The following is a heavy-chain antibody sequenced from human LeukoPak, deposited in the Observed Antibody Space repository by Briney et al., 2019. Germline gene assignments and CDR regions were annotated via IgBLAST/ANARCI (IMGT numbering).Heavy chain of an antibody. J-gene: IGHJ5*02. V-gene: IGHV1-46*01. Sequence: GASVKVSCKASGYTFTSYYIHWVRQAAGQRLEWMGIINPSGDGDSTSYAQKFQGRVIMTRDMSTNTVYMELSSLRSEDTAVYYCARGVCSGTSCYWGHNWFDPWGQGTLVTVSS. CDR1: GYTFTSYY. CDR2: INPSGDGDST. D-gene: IGHD2-2*01. CDR3: ARGVCSGTSCYWGHNWFDP.